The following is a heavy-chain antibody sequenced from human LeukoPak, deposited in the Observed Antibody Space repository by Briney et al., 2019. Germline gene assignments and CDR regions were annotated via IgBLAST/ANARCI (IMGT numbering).Heavy chain of an antibody. D-gene: IGHD3-10*01. CDR3: AREPYGSGSYNFDY. CDR2: INSGSTTI. J-gene: IGHJ4*02. CDR1: GFTFSTYS. Sequence: GGSLRLSCAASGFTFSTYSMNWVRQAPGKGLEWVSYINSGSTTIHYADSVKGRFTISRDNAKNALYLQMNSLRAEDTAVYFCAREPYGSGSYNFDYWGQGTLVTVSS. V-gene: IGHV3-48*04.